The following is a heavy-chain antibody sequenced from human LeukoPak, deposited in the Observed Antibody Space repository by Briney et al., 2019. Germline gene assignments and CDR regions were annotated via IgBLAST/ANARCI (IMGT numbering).Heavy chain of an antibody. CDR2: IYSGGST. CDR1: GFTFSSYG. CDR3: ARHPISHYDSSGPLDY. Sequence: PGGSLRLSCAASGFTFSSYGMSWVRQAPGKGLEWVSVIYSGGSTYYADSVKGRFTISRDNSKNTLYLQMNSLRAEDTAVYYCARHPISHYDSSGPLDYWGQGTLVTVSS. V-gene: IGHV3-53*01. D-gene: IGHD3-22*01. J-gene: IGHJ4*02.